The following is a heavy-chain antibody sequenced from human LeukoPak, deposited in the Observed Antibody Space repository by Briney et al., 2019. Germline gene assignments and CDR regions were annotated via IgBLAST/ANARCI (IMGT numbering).Heavy chain of an antibody. CDR1: GFAFDESA. D-gene: IGHD5-12*01. CDR2: ISWNSFTV. Sequence: GRSLRLSCAASGFAFDESAMHWVRQVPGKGLEWVSSISWNSFTVGYADSVKGRFTISRDNAKNSLYLQMNNLRVADTALYYCVKDKSGYGDYFVYWGQGSLVTVSS. CDR3: VKDKSGYGDYFVY. V-gene: IGHV3-9*01. J-gene: IGHJ4*02.